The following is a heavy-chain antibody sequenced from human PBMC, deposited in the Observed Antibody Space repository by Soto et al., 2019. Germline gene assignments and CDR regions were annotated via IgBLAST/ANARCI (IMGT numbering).Heavy chain of an antibody. CDR2: IYPGDSDT. Sequence: GESLKISCKGSGYSFTSYWIGWVRQMPGKGLEWMGIIYPGDSDTRYSPSFQGQVTISVDKSINTAYLQWSSLRASDTAIYYCARHGELSSMTNYFDSWGQGALVTVSS. V-gene: IGHV5-51*01. CDR1: GYSFTSYW. CDR3: ARHGELSSMTNYFDS. D-gene: IGHD3-10*01. J-gene: IGHJ4*02.